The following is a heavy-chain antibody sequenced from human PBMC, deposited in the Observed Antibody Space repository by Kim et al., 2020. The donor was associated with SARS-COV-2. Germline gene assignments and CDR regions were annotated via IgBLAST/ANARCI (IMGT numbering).Heavy chain of an antibody. CDR1: GGSISSSSYY. Sequence: SETLSLTCTVSGGSISSSSYYWGWIRQPPGKGLEWIGSIYYSGSTYYNPSLKSRVTISVDTSKNQFSLKLSSVTAADTAVYYCARLRCSSTSCYDYYYYYGMDVWGQGTTVTVSS. V-gene: IGHV4-39*01. CDR3: ARLRCSSTSCYDYYYYYGMDV. D-gene: IGHD2-2*01. CDR2: IYYSGST. J-gene: IGHJ6*02.